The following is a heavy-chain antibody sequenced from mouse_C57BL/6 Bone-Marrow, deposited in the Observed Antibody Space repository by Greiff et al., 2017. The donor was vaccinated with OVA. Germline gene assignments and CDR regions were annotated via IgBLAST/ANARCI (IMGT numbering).Heavy chain of an antibody. D-gene: IGHD1-1*01. CDR3: ARSIALYYYGSSPFAY. Sequence: EVKLMESGPVLVKPGASVKMSCKASGYTFTYYYMNWVKQSHGKSLEWIGVINPYNGGTSYNQKFKGKATLTVDKSSSTAYMELNSLTSEDSAVYYCARSIALYYYGSSPFAYWGQGTLVTVSA. CDR2: INPYNGGT. CDR1: GYTFTYYY. J-gene: IGHJ3*01. V-gene: IGHV1-19*01.